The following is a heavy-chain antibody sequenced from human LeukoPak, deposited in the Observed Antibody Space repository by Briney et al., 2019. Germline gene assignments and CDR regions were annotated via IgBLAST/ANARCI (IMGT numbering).Heavy chain of an antibody. CDR1: RFTFSSYE. V-gene: IGHV3-48*03. CDR2: ISSSGSTI. CDR3: ARRYSSSRGDFDY. D-gene: IGHD6-6*01. J-gene: IGHJ4*02. Sequence: GGSLRLSCAASRFTFSSYEMNWVRQAPGKGLEWVSYISSSGSTIYYADSVKGRFTISRDNAKNSLYLQMNSLRAEDTAVYYCARRYSSSRGDFDYWGQGTLVTVSS.